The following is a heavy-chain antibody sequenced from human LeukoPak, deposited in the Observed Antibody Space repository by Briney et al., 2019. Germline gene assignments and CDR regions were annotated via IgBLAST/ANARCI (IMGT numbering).Heavy chain of an antibody. CDR3: ARVYSSSWYCDY. CDR2: ISSSSRYI. Sequence: GGSLRLSCAASGFTFSSYSINWVRQAPGKGLEWVSSISSSSRYIYYADSVKGRFTISRDNARNSLYLQMNSLRAEDTAVYYCARVYSSSWYCDYWGQGTLVTVSS. CDR1: GFTFSSYS. V-gene: IGHV3-21*04. J-gene: IGHJ4*02. D-gene: IGHD6-13*01.